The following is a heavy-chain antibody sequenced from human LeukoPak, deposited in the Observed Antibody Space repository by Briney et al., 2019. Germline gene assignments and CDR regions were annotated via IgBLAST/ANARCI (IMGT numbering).Heavy chain of an antibody. CDR2: INHSGST. CDR3: ARSPARITMIVVVITPGYYFDY. D-gene: IGHD3-22*01. CDR1: GGSFSGYY. J-gene: IGHJ4*02. Sequence: PSETLSLTCAVYGGSFSGYYWSWIRQPPGKGLEWIGEINHSGSTNYNPSLKSRVTISVDTSKNQFSLKLSSVTAADTAVYYCARSPARITMIVVVITPGYYFDYWGQGTLVTVSS. V-gene: IGHV4-34*01.